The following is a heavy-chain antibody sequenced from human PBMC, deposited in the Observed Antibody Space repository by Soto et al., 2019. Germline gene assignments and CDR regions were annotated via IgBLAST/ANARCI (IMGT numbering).Heavy chain of an antibody. CDR3: ARDNFDIPEGYYYYYMDV. J-gene: IGHJ6*03. Sequence: GGSLRLSCAASGFTFSSYGMHWVRQAPGKGLEWVAVIWYDGSNKYYADSVKGRFTISRDNSKNTLYLQMNSLRAEDTAVYYCARDNFDIPEGYYYYYMDVWGKGTTVTVSS. V-gene: IGHV3-33*01. CDR2: IWYDGSNK. CDR1: GFTFSSYG. D-gene: IGHD1-20*01.